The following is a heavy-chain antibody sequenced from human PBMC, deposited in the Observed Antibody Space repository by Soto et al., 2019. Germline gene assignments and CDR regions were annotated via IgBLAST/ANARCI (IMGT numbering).Heavy chain of an antibody. CDR2: IHHTGST. V-gene: IGHV4-61*01. D-gene: IGHD2-2*01. Sequence: PSETLSLTCTVSGGPVNSGSHWWRWIRQPPGKGLEWIGHIHHTGSTNYNPSLKSRVTISVDTSKNQFSLNLNGGTAADTAVYYCTRARDYVVVRAMDVWGEGTTVTFSS. J-gene: IGHJ6*04. CDR3: TRARDYVVVRAMDV. CDR1: GGPVNSGSHW.